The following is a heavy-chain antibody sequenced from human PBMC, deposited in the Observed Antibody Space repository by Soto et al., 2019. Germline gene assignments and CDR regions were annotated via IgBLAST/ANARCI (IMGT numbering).Heavy chain of an antibody. D-gene: IGHD6-13*01. CDR3: AKDNSWYRNYYYMDV. V-gene: IGHV3-30*18. Sequence: GGSLRLSCAASGFTFSSYGMHWVRQAPGKGLEWVAVISYDGSNKYYADSVKGRFTISRDNSKNTLYLQMNSLRAEDTAVYYCAKDNSWYRNYYYMDVWGKGTTVTVSS. CDR2: ISYDGSNK. J-gene: IGHJ6*03. CDR1: GFTFSSYG.